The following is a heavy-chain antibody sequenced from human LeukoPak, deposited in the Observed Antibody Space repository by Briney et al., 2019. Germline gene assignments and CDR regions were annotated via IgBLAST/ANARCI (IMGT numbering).Heavy chain of an antibody. Sequence: GASLQISCKGSGYSFTSYWIGWVRPLPGKGLEWMGIIYPGDSDTRYSPSFQGQVTISADKSISTAYLQWSRLKASDTAMYSCATIVYGSGIYDAFDIWGQGTMVTVSS. V-gene: IGHV5-51*01. CDR3: ATIVYGSGIYDAFDI. CDR1: GYSFTSYW. D-gene: IGHD3-10*01. CDR2: IYPGDSDT. J-gene: IGHJ3*02.